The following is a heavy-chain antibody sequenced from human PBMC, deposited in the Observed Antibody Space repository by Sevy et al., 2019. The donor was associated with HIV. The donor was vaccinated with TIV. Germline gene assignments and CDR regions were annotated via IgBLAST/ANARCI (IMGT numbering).Heavy chain of an antibody. Sequence: GESLKISCKGSGYSFTSYWIGWVRQMPGKGLEWMGIIYPGDSDTRYSPSFQGQVTISADKSISTAYLQWSSLKASDTAMYYCARPLRYYYDSNGYTGAFDIWGQGTMVTVSS. V-gene: IGHV5-51*01. CDR1: GYSFTSYW. CDR2: IYPGDSDT. D-gene: IGHD3-22*01. J-gene: IGHJ3*02. CDR3: ARPLRYYYDSNGYTGAFDI.